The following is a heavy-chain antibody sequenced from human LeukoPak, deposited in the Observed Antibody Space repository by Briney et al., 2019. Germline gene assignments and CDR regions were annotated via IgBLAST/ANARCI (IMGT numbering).Heavy chain of an antibody. CDR1: GGTFSSYA. J-gene: IGHJ6*03. Sequence: ASVKVSCKASGGTFSSYAISWVRQAPGQGLEWMGGIIPIFGTANYAQKFQGRVTITADKSTSTAYMELSSLRSEDTAVYYCVRVNVDIVATIFYYYYMDVWGKGTTVTVSS. CDR3: VRVNVDIVATIFYYYYMDV. V-gene: IGHV1-69*06. CDR2: IIPIFGTA. D-gene: IGHD5-12*01.